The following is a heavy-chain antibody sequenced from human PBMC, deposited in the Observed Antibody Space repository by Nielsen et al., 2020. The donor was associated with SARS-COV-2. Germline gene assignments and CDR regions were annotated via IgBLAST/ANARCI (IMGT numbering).Heavy chain of an antibody. V-gene: IGHV3-11*03. CDR3: AINWNLDY. J-gene: IGHJ4*02. D-gene: IGHD1-20*01. CDR2: ITRSSDYI. CDR1: GFTFSDYY. Sequence: GGSLRLSCAASGFTFSDYYMSWIRQPPGKGLEWVSYITRSSDYIDYVDSVKGRFTISRDDAKNTLFLQMNNLRAEDTAVYYCAINWNLDYWGQGTLVTVSS.